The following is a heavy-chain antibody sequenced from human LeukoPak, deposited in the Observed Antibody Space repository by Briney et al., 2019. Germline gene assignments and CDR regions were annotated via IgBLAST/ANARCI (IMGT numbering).Heavy chain of an antibody. CDR1: GGSISSFY. Sequence: SETLSLTCTVSGGSISSFYWSWIRQPPGKGLEWIGYIYYSGSTNYNPSLKSRVTISVDTSKNRFSLKLSSVTAADTAVYYCARASGSYPYDAFDIWGQGTMVTVSS. CDR3: ARASGSYPYDAFDI. J-gene: IGHJ3*02. V-gene: IGHV4-59*01. CDR2: IYYSGST. D-gene: IGHD1-26*01.